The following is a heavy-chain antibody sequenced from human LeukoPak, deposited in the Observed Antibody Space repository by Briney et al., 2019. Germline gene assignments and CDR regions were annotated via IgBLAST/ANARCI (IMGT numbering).Heavy chain of an antibody. V-gene: IGHV3-30-3*01. D-gene: IGHD1-26*01. CDR1: GFTFSSYA. Sequence: GGSLRLSCAASGFTFSSYAMHWVRQAPGKGLEWVAVISYDGSNKYYADSVKGRFTISRDNSKNTLYLQMNSLRAEDTAVYYCARDRWSWELLGTFDYWGQGTLVTVSS. J-gene: IGHJ4*02. CDR3: ARDRWSWELLGTFDY. CDR2: ISYDGSNK.